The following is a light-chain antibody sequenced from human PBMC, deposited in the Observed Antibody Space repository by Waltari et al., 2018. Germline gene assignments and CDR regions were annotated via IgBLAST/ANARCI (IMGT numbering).Light chain of an antibody. J-gene: IGLJ2*01. CDR1: GSNPGAGYD. CDR2: GTS. CDR3: QSYDTSLSVV. Sequence: QSVLTQPPSVSGAPGQRVSISCTGGGSNPGAGYDAHWYQQHPGKAPKLLIYGTSTRPPGVPDRFFGSQSGTSASLAITALQAEDEAEYYCQSYDTSLSVVFGGGTKLTVL. V-gene: IGLV1-40*01.